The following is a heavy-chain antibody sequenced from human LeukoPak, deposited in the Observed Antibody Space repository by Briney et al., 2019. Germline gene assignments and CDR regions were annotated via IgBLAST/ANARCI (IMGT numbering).Heavy chain of an antibody. D-gene: IGHD3-3*01. CDR2: ISYDGSNK. Sequence: PGGSQRLSCAASGFTFSSYGMHWVRQAPGKGLEWVAVISYDGSNKYYADSVKGRFTISRDNSKNTLYLQMNSLRAEDTAVYYCAKDPRITIFGVVTAGGYFDYWGQGTLVTVSS. CDR3: AKDPRITIFGVVTAGGYFDY. CDR1: GFTFSSYG. V-gene: IGHV3-30*18. J-gene: IGHJ4*02.